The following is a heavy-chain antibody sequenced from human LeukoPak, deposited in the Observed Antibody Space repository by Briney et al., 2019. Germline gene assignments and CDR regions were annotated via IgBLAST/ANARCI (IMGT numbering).Heavy chain of an antibody. CDR1: GFIFRNYW. J-gene: IGHJ4*02. CDR3: ARLSGSYPFDY. D-gene: IGHD1-26*01. CDR2: ISYDGSNK. Sequence: GGSLRLSCTASGFIFRNYWMHWVRQAPGKGLEWVAVISYDGSNKYYADSVKGRFTIFRDNSKNTLYLQMNSLRAEDTAVYYCARLSGSYPFDYWGQGTLVTVSS. V-gene: IGHV3-30-3*01.